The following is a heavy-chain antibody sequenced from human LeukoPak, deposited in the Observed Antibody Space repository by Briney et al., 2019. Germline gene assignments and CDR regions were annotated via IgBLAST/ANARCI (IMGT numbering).Heavy chain of an antibody. J-gene: IGHJ4*02. CDR1: GFTFSSYA. V-gene: IGHV3-23*01. Sequence: GGSLRLSCAASGFTFSSYAMSWVRQAPGKGLEWVSAISGSGGSTYYADSVKGRFTISRDNSKNTLYLQMNSLRAEDTAVYYCAKATGYGSGWTRFDYWGQGTLVTVSS. D-gene: IGHD6-19*01. CDR2: ISGSGGST. CDR3: AKATGYGSGWTRFDY.